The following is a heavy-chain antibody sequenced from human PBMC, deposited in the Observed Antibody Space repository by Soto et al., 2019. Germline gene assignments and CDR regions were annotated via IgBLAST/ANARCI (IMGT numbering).Heavy chain of an antibody. Sequence: QVTLKESGPVLVKPTETLTLTCTVSGFSLSNARMGVSWIRQPPGKALEWLAHIFSNDEKSYSTSLKSRLTIAKDTSKSQVVLTMTNVDPVDTATYYCARAGDSYGHPPYYFDYWGQGTLVTVSS. CDR1: GFSLSNARMG. CDR2: IFSNDEK. V-gene: IGHV2-26*01. CDR3: ARAGDSYGHPPYYFDY. J-gene: IGHJ4*02. D-gene: IGHD5-18*01.